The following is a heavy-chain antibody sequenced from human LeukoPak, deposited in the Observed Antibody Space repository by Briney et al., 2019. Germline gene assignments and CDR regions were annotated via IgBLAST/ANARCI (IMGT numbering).Heavy chain of an antibody. V-gene: IGHV3-23*01. Sequence: GGSLRLSCAASGFTFSSYAMSWVRQAPGKGLEWASAISGSGGSTYYADSVKGRFTISRDNSKNTLYLQMNSLRAEDTAVYYCAKTDYDFWSGDNWFDPWGQGTLVTVSS. J-gene: IGHJ5*02. CDR3: AKTDYDFWSGDNWFDP. CDR1: GFTFSSYA. D-gene: IGHD3-3*01. CDR2: ISGSGGST.